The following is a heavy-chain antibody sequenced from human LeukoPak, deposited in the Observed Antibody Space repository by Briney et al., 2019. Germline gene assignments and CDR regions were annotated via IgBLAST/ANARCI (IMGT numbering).Heavy chain of an antibody. V-gene: IGHV1-2*02. CDR1: GYTFTSYY. J-gene: IGHJ4*02. CDR2: INPNSGGT. D-gene: IGHD3-22*01. Sequence: GASVKVSCKASGYTFTSYYMHWVRQAPGQGLEWMGWINPNSGGTNYAQKFQGRVTMTRDTSISTAYMELSRLRSDDTAVYYCARVVGYYDSSGHYLLDYWGQGTLVTVSS. CDR3: ARVVGYYDSSGHYLLDY.